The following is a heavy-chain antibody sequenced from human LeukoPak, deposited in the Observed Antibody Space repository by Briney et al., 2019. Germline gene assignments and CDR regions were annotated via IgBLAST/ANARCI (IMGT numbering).Heavy chain of an antibody. V-gene: IGHV3-48*03. CDR1: GFTFSNYE. CDR3: ARERYYYDSTYYYVKYFDY. CDR2: ISSSGSTI. Sequence: GGSLRLSCSASGFTFSNYEMHWVRQAPGKGLEWISYISSSGSTIYYADSVKGRFTISRDNAKNSVYLQMNSLRAEDTAVYYCARERYYYDSTYYYVKYFDYWGQGTLVTVSS. D-gene: IGHD3-22*01. J-gene: IGHJ4*02.